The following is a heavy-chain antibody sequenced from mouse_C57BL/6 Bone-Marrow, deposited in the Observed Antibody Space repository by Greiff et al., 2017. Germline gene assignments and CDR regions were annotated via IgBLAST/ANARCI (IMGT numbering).Heavy chain of an antibody. Sequence: EVKLMESGGGLVQPKGSLKLSCAASGFSFNTYAMNWVRQAPGKGLEWVARIRSKSNNYATYYADSVKDRFTISRDDSESMLYLQMNNLKTEDTAMYYCVRHAGGFDYWGQGTTLTVSS. V-gene: IGHV10-1*01. CDR1: GFSFNTYA. CDR2: IRSKSNNYAT. CDR3: VRHAGGFDY. J-gene: IGHJ2*01.